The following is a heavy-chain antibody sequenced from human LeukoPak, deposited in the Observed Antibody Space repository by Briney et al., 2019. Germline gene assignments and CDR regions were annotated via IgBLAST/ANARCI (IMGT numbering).Heavy chain of an antibody. CDR2: ISSSATNI. Sequence: GGSLRLSCAASGFSFSSYEMNWVRLAPGKGLEWVSHISSSATNIYYADSVKGRFTISRDNAKNSLYLQTNSLRAEDTAVYYCAKGGSYDALDIWGQGTMVTVSS. D-gene: IGHD1-26*01. CDR3: AKGGSYDALDI. J-gene: IGHJ3*02. CDR1: GFSFSSYE. V-gene: IGHV3-48*03.